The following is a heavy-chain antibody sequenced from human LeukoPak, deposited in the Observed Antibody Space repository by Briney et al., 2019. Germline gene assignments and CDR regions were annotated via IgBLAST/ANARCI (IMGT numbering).Heavy chain of an antibody. CDR2: IRYDERNK. D-gene: IGHD3-22*01. Sequence: GGSLRLSCAASGFTFSGYGMHWVRQAPGKGLEWVTFIRYDERNKYYADSVKGRFTISRDNSKNTLYLQMNSLRAEDTAVYYCARDGAGVEDSSGYNLLDYWGQGTLVTVSS. V-gene: IGHV3-30*02. J-gene: IGHJ4*02. CDR3: ARDGAGVEDSSGYNLLDY. CDR1: GFTFSGYG.